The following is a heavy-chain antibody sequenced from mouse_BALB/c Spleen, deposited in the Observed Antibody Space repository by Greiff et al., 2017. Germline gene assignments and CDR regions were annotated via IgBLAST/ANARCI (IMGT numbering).Heavy chain of an antibody. CDR1: GFTFSSYA. J-gene: IGHJ2*01. D-gene: IGHD3-1*01. CDR3: ARQENFSAFDY. V-gene: IGHV5-9-3*01. Sequence: EVKLVESGGGLVKPGGSLKLSCAASGFTFSSYAMSWVRQTPEKRLEWVATISSGGSYTYYPDSVKGRFTISRDNAKNTLYLQMSSLRSEDTAMYYCARQENFSAFDYWGQGTTLTVSS. CDR2: ISSGGSYT.